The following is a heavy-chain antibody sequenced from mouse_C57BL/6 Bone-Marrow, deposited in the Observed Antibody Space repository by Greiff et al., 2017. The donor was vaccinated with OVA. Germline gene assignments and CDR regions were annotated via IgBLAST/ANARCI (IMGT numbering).Heavy chain of an antibody. Sequence: EVQGVESGGGLVKPGGSLKLSCAASGFTFSSYAMSWVRQTPEKRLEWVATISDGGSYTYYPDNVKGRFTISRDNAKNNLYLQMSHLKSEDTAMYYCARDGGYYRECYAMDYWGQGTSVTVSS. CDR2: ISDGGSYT. D-gene: IGHD2-3*01. J-gene: IGHJ4*01. V-gene: IGHV5-4*01. CDR3: ARDGGYYRECYAMDY. CDR1: GFTFSSYA.